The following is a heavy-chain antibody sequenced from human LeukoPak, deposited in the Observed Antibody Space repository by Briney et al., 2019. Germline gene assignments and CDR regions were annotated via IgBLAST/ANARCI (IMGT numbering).Heavy chain of an antibody. V-gene: IGHV1-3*01. CDR2: INAGNGNT. J-gene: IGHJ4*02. CDR3: ARDPNLGXITYPGDY. D-gene: IGHD3-22*01. Sequence: ASVKVSCKASGYTFTSYAMHWVRQAPGQRLEWMGWINAGNGNTKYSQKFQGRVTITRDTSASTAYMELSSLRSEDTAVYYCARDPNLGXITYPGDYWGQGTLVTVSS. CDR1: GYTFTSYA.